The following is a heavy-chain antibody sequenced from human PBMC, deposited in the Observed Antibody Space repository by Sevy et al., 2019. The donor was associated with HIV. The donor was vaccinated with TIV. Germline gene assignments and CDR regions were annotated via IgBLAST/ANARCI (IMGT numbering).Heavy chain of an antibody. CDR1: GFTLSHYD. J-gene: IGHJ4*02. CDR3: AKRGYCSGGSCYAASFDY. D-gene: IGHD2-15*01. Sequence: GGSLRLSCAASGFTLSHYDMYWVRQAPGKGLEWVAVISYDGVYTYYRDSVKGRFTFSRDNSKNILYLQMNSLTADDTAVYYCAKRGYCSGGSCYAASFDYWGQGALVTVSS. V-gene: IGHV3-30*18. CDR2: ISYDGVYT.